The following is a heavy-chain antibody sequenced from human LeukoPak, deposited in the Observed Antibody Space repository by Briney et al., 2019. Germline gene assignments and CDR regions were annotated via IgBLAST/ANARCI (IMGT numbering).Heavy chain of an antibody. CDR3: ARGYSSSWAPYNWFDP. D-gene: IGHD6-13*01. J-gene: IGHJ5*02. V-gene: IGHV1-69*04. CDR2: IIPILGIA. CDR1: GGTFSSYA. Sequence: PVKVSCKASGGTFSSYAISWVRQAPGQGLEWMGRIIPILGIANYAQKFQGRVTITADKSTSTAYMELSSLRSEDTAVYYCARGYSSSWAPYNWFDPWGQGTLVTVSS.